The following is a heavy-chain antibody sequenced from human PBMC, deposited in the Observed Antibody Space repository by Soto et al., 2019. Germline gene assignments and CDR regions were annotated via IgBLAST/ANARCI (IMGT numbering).Heavy chain of an antibody. V-gene: IGHV4-38-2*02. Sequence: SETLSLTCTVSGYSISSGYYWGWIRQPPGKGLEWIGSIYHSGSTYDNPSLKSRLTISVDTSKNHFSLKLSSVTAADTAVYYCARDSWRWNNWFDPWGQGTLVTVSS. CDR1: GYSISSGYY. CDR2: IYHSGST. J-gene: IGHJ5*02. D-gene: IGHD1-1*01. CDR3: ARDSWRWNNWFDP.